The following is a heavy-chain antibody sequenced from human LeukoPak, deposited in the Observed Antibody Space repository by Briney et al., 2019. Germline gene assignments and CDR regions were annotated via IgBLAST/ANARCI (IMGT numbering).Heavy chain of an antibody. J-gene: IGHJ4*02. CDR1: GFTFSSYW. D-gene: IGHD5-18*01. Sequence: GGSLRLSCAASGFTFSSYWMSWVRQAPGKGLEWVANIHQDGSEKYYVDSVKGRFTISRDNAKNSLYLQMNSLRAEDTAVYFCATTGYGYGFVYWGQGTLVTVSS. CDR2: IHQDGSEK. CDR3: ATTGYGYGFVY. V-gene: IGHV3-7*01.